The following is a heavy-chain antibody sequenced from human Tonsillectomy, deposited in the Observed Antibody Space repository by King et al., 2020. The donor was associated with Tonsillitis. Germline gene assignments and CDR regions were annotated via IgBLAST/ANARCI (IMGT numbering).Heavy chain of an antibody. Sequence: VQLVESGGGLVQPGGSLRLSCAASGFTFSSYAISCGRQAPGKVLEWVSAIRGSGGSTYYTYPVKGRFTISRDNSKNTLYLQMNSLRAEDTAVYYCAKDGLEWLFSAFDIWGQGTKVTVSS. CDR2: IRGSGGST. CDR1: GFTFSSYA. CDR3: AKDGLEWLFSAFDI. J-gene: IGHJ3*02. D-gene: IGHD3-3*01. V-gene: IGHV3-23*04.